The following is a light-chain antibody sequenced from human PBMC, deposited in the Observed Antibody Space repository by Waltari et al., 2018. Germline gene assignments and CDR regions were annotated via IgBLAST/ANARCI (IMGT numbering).Light chain of an antibody. J-gene: IGLJ1*01. V-gene: IGLV2-23*02. CDR3: CSYADLCTYV. CDR2: EVI. Sequence: QSALTQPASVSGTPGQAITILCTGTSSDVGNYDLVSWYQQHPGRAPKHRVCEVIKRPPVVSIHFACSMYGNTASLTISRLHAEDEADYFCCSYADLCTYVFGSETTVTVL. CDR1: SSDVGNYDL.